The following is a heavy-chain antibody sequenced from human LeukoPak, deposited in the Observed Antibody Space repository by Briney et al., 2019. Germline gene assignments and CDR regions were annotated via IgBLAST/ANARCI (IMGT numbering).Heavy chain of an antibody. J-gene: IGHJ6*03. CDR3: ARDRPEGFCSSTSCYGTYYYYMDV. CDR2: IYTSGST. Sequence: PSETLSLTCTVSGGSISSYYWSWIRQPAGKGLEWTGRIYTSGSTNYNPSLKSRVTMSVDTSKNQFSLKLSSVTAADTAVYYCARDRPEGFCSSTSCYGTYYYYMDVWGKGTTVTVSS. CDR1: GGSISSYY. V-gene: IGHV4-4*07. D-gene: IGHD2-2*01.